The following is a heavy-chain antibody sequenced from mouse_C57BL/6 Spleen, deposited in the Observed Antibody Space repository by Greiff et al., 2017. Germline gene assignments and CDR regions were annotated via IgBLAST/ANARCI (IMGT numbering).Heavy chain of an antibody. V-gene: IGHV1-22*01. Sequence: VQLQQSGPELVKPGASVKMSCKASGYTFTDYNMHWVKQSHGKSLEWIGYINPNNGGTSYNQKFKGKATLTVNESSSTAYMELRSLTSEDSAVYYCARDYGSRYFDYWGQGTTLTVSS. J-gene: IGHJ2*01. CDR2: INPNNGGT. D-gene: IGHD1-1*01. CDR3: ARDYGSRYFDY. CDR1: GYTFTDYN.